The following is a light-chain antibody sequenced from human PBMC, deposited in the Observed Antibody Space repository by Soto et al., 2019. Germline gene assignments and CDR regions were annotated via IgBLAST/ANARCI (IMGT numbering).Light chain of an antibody. V-gene: IGKV3-20*01. CDR2: GAS. Sequence: EIVLTQSPGTLSLSPGERATLSCRASQSISSTFLAWYQQKPGQAPRVLLYGASTRATGIPDRFSGSGSGTDFTLTISRLEPEDFAVYVCQQYESSRTFGQGTKVEMK. CDR3: QQYESSRT. CDR1: QSISSTF. J-gene: IGKJ1*01.